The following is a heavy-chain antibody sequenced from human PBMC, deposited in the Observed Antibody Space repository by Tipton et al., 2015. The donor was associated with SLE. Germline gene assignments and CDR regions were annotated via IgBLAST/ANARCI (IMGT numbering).Heavy chain of an antibody. CDR2: IYYSGST. CDR3: ARTGYSSSWLYFQH. V-gene: IGHV4-59*12. CDR1: GGSISSYY. J-gene: IGHJ1*01. D-gene: IGHD6-13*01. Sequence: TLSLTCTVSGGSISSYYWSWIRLPPGKGPEWIGYIYYSGSTNYNPSLKSRVAISVDTSKNQFSLKLSSVTAADTAVYYCARTGYSSSWLYFQHWGQGTLVTVSS.